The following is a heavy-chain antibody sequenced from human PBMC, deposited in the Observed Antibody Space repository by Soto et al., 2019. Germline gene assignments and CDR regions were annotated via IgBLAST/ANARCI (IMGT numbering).Heavy chain of an antibody. V-gene: IGHV3-11*01. CDR1: GFTFSDYY. D-gene: IGHD3-22*01. Sequence: GGSLRLSCAASGFTFSDYYMSWIRQAPGKGLEWVSYISSSGSTIYYADSVKGRFTISRDNAKNSLYLQMNSLRAEDTAVYYCARQKDYYDRSGYPDYRGQGTLVTASS. CDR3: ARQKDYYDRSGYPDY. J-gene: IGHJ4*02. CDR2: ISSSGSTI.